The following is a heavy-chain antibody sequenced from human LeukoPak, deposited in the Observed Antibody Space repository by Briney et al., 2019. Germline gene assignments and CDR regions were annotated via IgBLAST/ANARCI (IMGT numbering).Heavy chain of an antibody. J-gene: IGHJ4*02. CDR3: AISGLGFGEFRGLDY. Sequence: GGSVRLSCAASGFNVSNNYMNWVRQAPGKGLEWVSVIFSSGPTYYADSVKGRFTISRDTSKNALYLQMNSLRAEDTAVYYCAISGLGFGEFRGLDYWGQGTQVTVSS. D-gene: IGHD3-10*01. CDR1: GFNVSNNY. CDR2: IFSSGPT. V-gene: IGHV3-53*01.